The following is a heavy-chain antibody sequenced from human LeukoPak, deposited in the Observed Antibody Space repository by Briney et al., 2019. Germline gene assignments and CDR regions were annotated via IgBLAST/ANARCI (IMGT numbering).Heavy chain of an antibody. D-gene: IGHD3-22*01. CDR2: ISGSGGST. V-gene: IGHV3-23*01. CDR3: AKSDDSSGYHPKSVAFDI. CDR1: GFTFSSYA. Sequence: GGSLRLSCAASGFTFSSYAMSWVRQAPGKGLEWVSAISGSGGSTYYADSVKGRFTISRDNSKNTLYLQMNSLRAEDTAVYYCAKSDDSSGYHPKSVAFDIWGQGTMVTVSS. J-gene: IGHJ3*02.